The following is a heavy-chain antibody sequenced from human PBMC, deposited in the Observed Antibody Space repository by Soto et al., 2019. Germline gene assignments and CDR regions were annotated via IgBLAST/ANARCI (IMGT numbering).Heavy chain of an antibody. CDR1: GGSISSGGYY. V-gene: IGHV4-31*03. J-gene: IGHJ6*02. Sequence: QVQLQESGPGLVKPSQTLSLTCTVSGGSISSGGYYWSWIRQHPGKGLEWIGYIYYSGSTYYNPSLKSRVTISVDTSKNQFSLKLSSVTAADTAVYYCAREGLKGLGYYYYGMDVWGQGTTVTVSS. D-gene: IGHD6-19*01. CDR3: AREGLKGLGYYYYGMDV. CDR2: IYYSGST.